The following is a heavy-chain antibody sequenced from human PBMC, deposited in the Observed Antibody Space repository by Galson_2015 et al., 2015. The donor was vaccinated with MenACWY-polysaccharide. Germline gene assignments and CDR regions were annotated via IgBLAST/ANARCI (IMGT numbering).Heavy chain of an antibody. J-gene: IGHJ4*02. V-gene: IGHV1-8*01. CDR1: GYTFTSYD. CDR3: ARGRRDTAVAATAAVLPDY. D-gene: IGHD6-19*01. Sequence: SVKVSCKASGYTFTSYDINWVRQATGQGLEWMGWMNPNSANTGYAHTFQGRVTMTRNTSISTAYMELSSLTSEDTAVYYCARGRRDTAVAATAAVLPDYWGQGILVTVSS. CDR2: MNPNSANT.